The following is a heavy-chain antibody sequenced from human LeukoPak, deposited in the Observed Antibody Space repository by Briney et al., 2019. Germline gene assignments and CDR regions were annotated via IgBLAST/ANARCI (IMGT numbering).Heavy chain of an antibody. V-gene: IGHV4-59*08. CDR2: IYYIGST. J-gene: IGHJ4*02. CDR3: ARHSSSSWYYFDY. CDR1: GGSISSYY. Sequence: SETLSLTCTVSGGSISSYYWSWIRQPPGKGLEWIGYIYYIGSTNYNPSLKSRVTISVDTSKYQFSLRLSSVTAADTAVYYCARHSSSSWYYFDYWGQGTLVTVSS. D-gene: IGHD6-13*01.